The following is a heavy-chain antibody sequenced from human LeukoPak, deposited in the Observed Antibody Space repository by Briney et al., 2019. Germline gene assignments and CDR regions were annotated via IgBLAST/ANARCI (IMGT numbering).Heavy chain of an antibody. CDR1: GFTFSSYA. Sequence: GGSLRLSCAASGFTFSSYAMSWLRQRPGKALECVSALSDSGGSTYYADSVKGRFTISRDNSKNTLYLQMHSLRAEDTAVYYCAKEGHMVRGHYYYYYGMDVWGQGTTVTVSS. CDR3: AKEGHMVRGHYYYYYGMDV. CDR2: LSDSGGST. D-gene: IGHD3-10*01. V-gene: IGHV3-23*01. J-gene: IGHJ6*02.